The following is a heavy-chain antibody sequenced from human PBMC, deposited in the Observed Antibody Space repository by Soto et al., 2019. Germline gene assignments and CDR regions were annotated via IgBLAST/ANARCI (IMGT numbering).Heavy chain of an antibody. J-gene: IGHJ3*02. CDR3: ALSNWNDVFGPMFLTTPSDAFDI. D-gene: IGHD1-1*01. V-gene: IGHV3-23*01. CDR1: GFTFSSYA. CDR2: ISPTGGRT. Sequence: PGGSLRLSCAASGFTFSSYAMSWVRQAPGKGLEWVSAISPTGGRTYYADSVKGRLTISRDNSKNTLYLQMNSLRAEDTAVYYCALSNWNDVFGPMFLTTPSDAFDIWGQGTMVTVSS.